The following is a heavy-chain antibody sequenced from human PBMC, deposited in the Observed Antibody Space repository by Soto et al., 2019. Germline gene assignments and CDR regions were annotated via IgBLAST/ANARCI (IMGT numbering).Heavy chain of an antibody. CDR2: IKSKTDVGTT. J-gene: IGHJ4*02. CDR1: GFTFSNAW. CDR3: TTGYYDFWSAKKNLEY. V-gene: IGHV3-15*01. Sequence: GGSLRLSCAASGFTFSNAWMSCVRQAPGKGLEWVGRIKSKTDVGTTDYAAPVKGRFTISRDDSKNTLYLQMNSLKTEDTAVYYRTTGYYDFWSAKKNLEYWGQGTMVTVSS. D-gene: IGHD3-3*01.